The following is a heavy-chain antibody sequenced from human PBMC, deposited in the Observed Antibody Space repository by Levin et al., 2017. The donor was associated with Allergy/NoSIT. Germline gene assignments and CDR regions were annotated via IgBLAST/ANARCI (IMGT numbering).Heavy chain of an antibody. Sequence: GGSLRLSCAASGFTFSSYAIHWVRQAPGKGLEWVAVISYDGSNKYYADSVKGRFTISRDNSKNTLYLQMNSLRAEDTAVYYCARDPCSTTSCYGGKFFDYWGQGTLVTVSS. D-gene: IGHD2-2*01. CDR3: ARDPCSTTSCYGGKFFDY. CDR1: GFTFSSYA. J-gene: IGHJ4*02. CDR2: ISYDGSNK. V-gene: IGHV3-30-3*01.